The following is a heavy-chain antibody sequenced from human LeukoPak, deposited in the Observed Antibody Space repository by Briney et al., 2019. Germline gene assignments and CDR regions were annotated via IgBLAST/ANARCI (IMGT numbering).Heavy chain of an antibody. CDR2: ISSSGSTI. D-gene: IGHD6-19*01. J-gene: IGHJ6*03. Sequence: GGSLRLSCAASGFTFSDYYMSWIRQAPGKGLEWVSYISSSGSTINYADSVKGRFTISRDNTKNSLYLQMNSLRAEDTAVYYCARGRVAVSTPYYMDVWGKGTTVTVSS. V-gene: IGHV3-11*01. CDR3: ARGRVAVSTPYYMDV. CDR1: GFTFSDYY.